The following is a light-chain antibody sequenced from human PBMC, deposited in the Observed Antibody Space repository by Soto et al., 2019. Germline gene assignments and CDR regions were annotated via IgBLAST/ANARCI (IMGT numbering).Light chain of an antibody. CDR2: WAS. Sequence: DIVMTQSPDSLAVSLGERATINCKSSQSVLYSSNNKNYLAWYQQKPGQPPKLLIYWASTRQSGVPDRFSGSGSGTDFTLTISSLQAEDVAVYYCQQYYNTFWTFGQGTKVEVK. CDR1: QSVLYSSNNKNY. J-gene: IGKJ1*01. CDR3: QQYYNTFWT. V-gene: IGKV4-1*01.